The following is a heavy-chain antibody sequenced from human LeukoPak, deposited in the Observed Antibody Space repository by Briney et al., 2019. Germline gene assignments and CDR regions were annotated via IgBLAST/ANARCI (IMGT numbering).Heavy chain of an antibody. CDR3: AGYQAGYSSGPFDY. J-gene: IGHJ4*02. V-gene: IGHV4-59*01. CDR1: GGSISSYY. CDR2: IYYSGST. D-gene: IGHD6-19*01. Sequence: PSETLSLTCTGSGGSISSYYWSWIRQPPGKGLEWIGYIYYSGSTNYNPSLKSRVTISVDTSKNQFSLKLSSVTAADTAVYYCAGYQAGYSSGPFDYWGQGTLVTVSS.